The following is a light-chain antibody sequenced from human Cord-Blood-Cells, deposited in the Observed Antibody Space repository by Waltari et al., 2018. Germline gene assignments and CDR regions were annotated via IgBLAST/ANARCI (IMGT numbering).Light chain of an antibody. J-gene: IGLJ3*02. CDR1: RSVLGSCTL. V-gene: IGLV2-23*01. CDR3: CSYAGSSTWV. CDR2: TGS. Sequence: QSALTQPASVSGSPGQSITISCTGTRSVLGSCTLVSWYQQHPGTPPKLMIYTGSQRASGVSIRFSGSKSGNTASLTISGLQAEDEADYYCCSYAGSSTWVFGGGTKLTVL.